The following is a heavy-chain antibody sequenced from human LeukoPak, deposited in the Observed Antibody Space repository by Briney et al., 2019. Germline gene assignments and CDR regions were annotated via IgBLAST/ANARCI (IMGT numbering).Heavy chain of an antibody. CDR1: GYTFTSYD. V-gene: IGHV1-8*01. Sequence: ASVKVSCKASGYTFTSYDINWVRQATGQGVEWMGWMNPNSGNTGYAQKFQGRVTMTRNTSISTAYMELGSLRSEDTAVYYCARRTMWDTNGWLSPDYWGQGTLVTVSS. D-gene: IGHD6-19*01. J-gene: IGHJ4*02. CDR3: ARRTMWDTNGWLSPDY. CDR2: MNPNSGNT.